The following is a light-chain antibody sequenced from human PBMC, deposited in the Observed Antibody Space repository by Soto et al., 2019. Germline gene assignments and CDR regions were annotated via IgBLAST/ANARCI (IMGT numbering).Light chain of an antibody. CDR2: DVS. V-gene: IGLV2-14*01. CDR3: CSYTTSSTYV. Sequence: QSALTQPASVSGSPGQSITISCTGTINDVGGYDYVSWYQQHPGKAPKVMIYDVSNRPSGVSNRFSGSKSGNTASLTISGLQAKDEADYYCCSYTTSSTYVFGTGTKLTVL. CDR1: INDVGGYDY. J-gene: IGLJ1*01.